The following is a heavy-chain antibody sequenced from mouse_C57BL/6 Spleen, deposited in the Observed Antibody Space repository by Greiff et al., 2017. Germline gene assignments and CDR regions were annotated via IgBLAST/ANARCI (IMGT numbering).Heavy chain of an antibody. CDR1: GYTFTSYW. D-gene: IGHD2-4*01. Sequence: QVQLKQPGAELVRPGTSVKLSCKASGYTFTSYWMHWVKQRPGQGLEWIGVIDPSDSYTNYNQKFKGKATLTVDTSSSTAYMQLSSLTSEDSAVYYCARELRRGDYYAMDYWGQGTSVTVSS. CDR2: IDPSDSYT. CDR3: ARELRRGDYYAMDY. V-gene: IGHV1-59*01. J-gene: IGHJ4*01.